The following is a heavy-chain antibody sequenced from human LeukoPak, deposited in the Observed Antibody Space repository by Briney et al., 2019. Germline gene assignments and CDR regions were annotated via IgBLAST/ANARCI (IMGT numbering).Heavy chain of an antibody. CDR3: AKAKVAGAPLYYYYMDV. V-gene: IGHV3-23*01. Sequence: PGGSLRLSCAASGFTFSSYAMSCVRQPPGKGLEWVSAISGSGGSTYYADSVKGRFTISRDNSKNTLYLQMNSLRAEDTAVYYCAKAKVAGAPLYYYYMDVWGKGTTVTVSS. CDR2: ISGSGGST. CDR1: GFTFSSYA. D-gene: IGHD7-27*01. J-gene: IGHJ6*03.